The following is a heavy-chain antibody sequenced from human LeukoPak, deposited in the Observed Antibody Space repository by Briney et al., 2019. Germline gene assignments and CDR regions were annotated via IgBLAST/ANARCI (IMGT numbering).Heavy chain of an antibody. CDR3: ARNPTGPYSSSSRDY. D-gene: IGHD6-6*01. CDR2: IYHSGST. CDR1: GGSISSSSYY. V-gene: IGHV4-39*07. J-gene: IGHJ4*02. Sequence: PSETLSLTCTVSGGSISSSSYYWGWIRQPPGKGLEWIGSIYHSGSTYYNPSLKSRVTISVDTSKNQFSLKLSSVTAADTAVYYCARNPTGPYSSSSRDYWGQGTLVTVSS.